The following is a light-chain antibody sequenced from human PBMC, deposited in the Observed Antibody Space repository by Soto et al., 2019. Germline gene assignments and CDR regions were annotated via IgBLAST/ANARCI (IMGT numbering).Light chain of an antibody. CDR1: NIGTKS. Sequence: SYELTQSPSVSVAPGQTARITGAEANIGTKSVHWYQQKPGQAPVLVVYDDNDRPSGIPERFSGSNSGTTATLAISRVEAGDEADYYCQVWDSTSDLVVFGGGTKVTVL. CDR2: DDN. V-gene: IGLV3-21*02. J-gene: IGLJ2*01. CDR3: QVWDSTSDLVV.